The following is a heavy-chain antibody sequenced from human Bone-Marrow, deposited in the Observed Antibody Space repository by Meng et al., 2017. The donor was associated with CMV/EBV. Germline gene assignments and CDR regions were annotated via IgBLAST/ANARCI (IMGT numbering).Heavy chain of an antibody. CDR2: INPSGGGT. J-gene: IGHJ4*02. D-gene: IGHD2/OR15-2a*01. V-gene: IGHV1-46*01. CDR3: ARDRLRWVASTIGANS. Sequence: ASVKVSCKASGYTFIHYYIHWVRQAPGRGLEWMGLINPSGGGTNYAQKFQGRVSMTTDTSPNTAYLELTNLTSKDTAVYYCARDRLRWVASTIGANSWGRGTLVTVAS. CDR1: GYTFIHYY.